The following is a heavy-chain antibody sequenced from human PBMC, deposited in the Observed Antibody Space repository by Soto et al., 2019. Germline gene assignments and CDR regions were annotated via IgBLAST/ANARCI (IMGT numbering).Heavy chain of an antibody. CDR3: AKGSAEWELPDDFFDY. D-gene: IGHD1-26*01. J-gene: IGHJ4*02. Sequence: PGGSLRLSCAASGFTFSSYGMHWVRQAPGKGLEWAAVISYDGSNKYYADSVKGRFTISRDNSKNTLYLQMNSLRAEDTAVYYCAKGSAEWELPDDFFDYWGQGTLVTVSS. CDR1: GFTFSSYG. V-gene: IGHV3-30*18. CDR2: ISYDGSNK.